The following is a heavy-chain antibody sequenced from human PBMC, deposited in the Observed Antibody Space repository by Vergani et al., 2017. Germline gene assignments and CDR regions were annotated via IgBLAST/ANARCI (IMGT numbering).Heavy chain of an antibody. Sequence: QFRLVQSGGGVVQPGRSLSLPCVDSGLYFSGFSMEWVRQAPGKGLEWVAVISHDGVKTFYAESVKGRFSISRDNSKNTLYLQLNSLTVDDTAIYYCARXGLGWSYVNCLDSWGQGVLVTVSS. CDR2: ISHDGVKT. J-gene: IGHJ4*02. D-gene: IGHD3-16*01. CDR1: GLYFSGFS. V-gene: IGHV3-30-3*01. CDR3: ARXGLGWSYVNCLDS.